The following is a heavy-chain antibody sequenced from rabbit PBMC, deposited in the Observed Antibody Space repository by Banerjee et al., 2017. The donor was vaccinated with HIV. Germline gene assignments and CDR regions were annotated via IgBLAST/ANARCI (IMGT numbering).Heavy chain of an antibody. Sequence: QEQLVESGGGLVQPGASLTLTCKASGFDFSSYWMSWVRQAPGKGLEWIACIDTSSGNTWYASWAKGRFTISKTSSTTVTLQVTSLTAADTATYFCARDLAGVIGWNFNLWGPGTLVTVS. V-gene: IGHV1S45*01. J-gene: IGHJ4*01. D-gene: IGHD4-1*01. CDR2: IDTSSGNT. CDR1: GFDFSSYW. CDR3: ARDLAGVIGWNFNL.